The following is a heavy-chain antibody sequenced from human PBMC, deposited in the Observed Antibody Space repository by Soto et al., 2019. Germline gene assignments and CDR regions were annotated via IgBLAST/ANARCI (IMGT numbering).Heavy chain of an antibody. V-gene: IGHV4-59*01. D-gene: IGHD6-13*01. CDR3: ARKGAAASYAHYYMDV. J-gene: IGHJ6*03. CDR1: GGSISPYY. CDR2: VYYSGNT. Sequence: QVQLQESGPGRVKPSETLSLTCTFSGGSISPYYWSWIRQPPGKGLEWIGYVYYSGNTNYNPSLESRVTISVDTSRNRFSLNLTSATAADTAVYYCARKGAAASYAHYYMDVWGRGTAVTVSS.